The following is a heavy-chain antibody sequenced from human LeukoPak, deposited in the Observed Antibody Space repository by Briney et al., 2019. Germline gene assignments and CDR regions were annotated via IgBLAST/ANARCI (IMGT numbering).Heavy chain of an antibody. V-gene: IGHV4-34*01. CDR1: GASLSDYY. J-gene: IGHJ4*02. CDR2: IDLSGIT. Sequence: SETLSLTCAVYGASLSDYYWSWIRQPPGKGLEWIGEIDLSGITKYNPSLKGRVIVSRDTSKNQFSLDLTSVTAADTAVYYCARVRGYSYDSSDFDYWGQGTLVTVSS. D-gene: IGHD5-18*01. CDR3: ARVRGYSYDSSDFDY.